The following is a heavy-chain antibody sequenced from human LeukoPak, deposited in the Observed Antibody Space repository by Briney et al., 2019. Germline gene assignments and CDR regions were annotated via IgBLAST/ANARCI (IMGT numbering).Heavy chain of an antibody. CDR2: INSDGSST. J-gene: IGHJ4*02. CDR3: ARETYYGSGSYAWDY. Sequence: PGGSLRLSCAASGSTFSSYWMHWVRQAPGKGLVWVSRINSDGSSTSYADSVKGRFTISRDNAKNTLYLQMNSLRAEDTAVYYCARETYYGSGSYAWDYWGQGTLVTVSS. D-gene: IGHD3-10*01. V-gene: IGHV3-74*01. CDR1: GSTFSSYW.